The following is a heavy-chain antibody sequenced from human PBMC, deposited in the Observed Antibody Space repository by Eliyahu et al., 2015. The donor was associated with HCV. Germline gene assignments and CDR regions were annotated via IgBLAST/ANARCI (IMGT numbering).Heavy chain of an antibody. CDR2: VHYSGST. J-gene: IGHJ5*02. CDR3: ASGGGGIAVTGTGGWFDP. CDR1: GGXIXSYY. V-gene: IGHV4-59*01. D-gene: IGHD6-19*01. Sequence: QVQLQESGPGLVKPSETLSLTCTXSGGXIXSYYWSWIRQPPGKGLXWIGYVHYSGSTNYNPPXKSRVTISVDTSKNQFSLKVTSVTAADTAVYFXASGGGGIAVTGTGGWFDPWGQGTLVTVSS.